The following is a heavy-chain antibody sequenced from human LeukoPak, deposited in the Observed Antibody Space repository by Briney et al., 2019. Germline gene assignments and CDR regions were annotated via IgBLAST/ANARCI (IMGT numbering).Heavy chain of an antibody. CDR3: ARDSTGYWYFDL. V-gene: IGHV3-74*01. J-gene: IGHJ2*01. CDR1: GFTFSSYW. Sequence: PGGSLRLSCEASGFTFSSYWMHWVRQAPGEGLVWVSRINSDGSSTSYADSVKGRFTISRDNAKNTLYLQMNSLRAEDTAVYYCARDSTGYWYFDLWGRGTLVSVSS. D-gene: IGHD3-3*02. CDR2: INSDGSST.